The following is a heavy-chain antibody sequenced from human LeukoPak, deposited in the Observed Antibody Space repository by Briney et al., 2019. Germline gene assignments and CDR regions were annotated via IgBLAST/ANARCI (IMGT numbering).Heavy chain of an antibody. J-gene: IGHJ4*02. CDR1: GGSISSYY. Sequence: PSETLSLTCTASGGSISSYYWSWIRQPPGKGLEWIGYIYYSGSTNYNPSLKSRVTISVDTSKNQFSLKLSSVTAADTAVYYCARGGYSYGYSLFDYWGQGTLVTVSS. D-gene: IGHD5-18*01. V-gene: IGHV4-59*01. CDR2: IYYSGST. CDR3: ARGGYSYGYSLFDY.